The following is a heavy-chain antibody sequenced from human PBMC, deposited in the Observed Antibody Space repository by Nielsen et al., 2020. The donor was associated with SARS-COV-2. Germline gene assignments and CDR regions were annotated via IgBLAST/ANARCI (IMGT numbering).Heavy chain of an antibody. D-gene: IGHD5-24*01. CDR3: ARDGATIRGGMDV. CDR2: IYPGDSDT. V-gene: IGHV5-51*01. Sequence: VRQMPGKGLEWMGIIYPGDSDTGYSPSFQGQVTISADKSISTAYLQWSSLKASDTAMYYCARDGATIRGGMDVWGQGTTVTVSS. J-gene: IGHJ6*02.